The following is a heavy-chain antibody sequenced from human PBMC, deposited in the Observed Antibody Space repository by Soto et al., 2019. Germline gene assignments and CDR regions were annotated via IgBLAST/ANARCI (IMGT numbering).Heavy chain of an antibody. CDR3: ARDYQLLSYYYYGMDV. CDR2: IDPSDSYT. J-gene: IGHJ6*02. D-gene: IGHD2-2*01. CDR1: GYSFTSYW. Sequence: GESLKISCKGSGYSFTSYWISWVRQMPGKGLEWMGRIDPSDSYTNYSPSFQGHVTISADKSISTAYLQWSSLKASDTAMYYCARDYQLLSYYYYGMDVWGQGTTVTVSS. V-gene: IGHV5-10-1*01.